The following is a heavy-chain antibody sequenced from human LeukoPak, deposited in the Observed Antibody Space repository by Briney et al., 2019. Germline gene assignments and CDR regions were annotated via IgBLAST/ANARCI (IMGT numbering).Heavy chain of an antibody. D-gene: IGHD5-18*01. V-gene: IGHV3-21*01. CDR3: AKDRDEDTAGGNDY. CDR1: GFTFSSYS. J-gene: IGHJ4*02. CDR2: ISSSSSYI. Sequence: GGSLRLYCAASGFTFSSYSMNWVRQAPGKGLEWVSSISSSSSYIYYADSVKGRFTISRDNAKNSLYLQMNSLRDEDTAVYYCAKDRDEDTAGGNDYWGQGTLVTVSS.